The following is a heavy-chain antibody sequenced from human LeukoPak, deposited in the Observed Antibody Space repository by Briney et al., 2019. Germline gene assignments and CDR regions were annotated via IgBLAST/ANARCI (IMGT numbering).Heavy chain of an antibody. CDR3: ARHWVSSSTSSYSFDI. J-gene: IGHJ3*02. CDR2: IFYSGST. CDR1: GASISSYY. Sequence: PSETLSLTCTVSGASISSYYWSWIRHPPGKGLEWIGYIFYSGSTNYNPSLKSRVTISVDASKNQFSLKLSSVTAADTAVYYCARHWVSSSTSSYSFDIWGQGTMVTVSS. D-gene: IGHD2-2*01. V-gene: IGHV4-59*08.